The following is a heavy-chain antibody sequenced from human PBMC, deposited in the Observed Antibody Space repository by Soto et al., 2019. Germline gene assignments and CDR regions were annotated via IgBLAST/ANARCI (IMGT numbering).Heavy chain of an antibody. D-gene: IGHD1-1*01. Sequence: PSETLSLTCAVYGGSFSGYYWTWIRQPPGTGLEWIGEINHSGSTNYNPSLKSRVTISVGRSKNQFSLNLSSLTAADTAGYYCDRVPERWGQGTLVTVSS. CDR2: INHSGST. CDR3: DRVPER. V-gene: IGHV4-34*01. J-gene: IGHJ4*02. CDR1: GGSFSGYY.